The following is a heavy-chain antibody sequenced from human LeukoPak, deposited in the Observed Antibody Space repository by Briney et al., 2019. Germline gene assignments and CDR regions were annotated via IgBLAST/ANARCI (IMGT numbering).Heavy chain of an antibody. D-gene: IGHD1-1*01. CDR3: ARGAATPETTRWFDP. V-gene: IGHV4-4*07. CDR1: GGFVNNYY. Sequence: AETLSLPCTVSGGFVNNYYWSWIRRPAGQRHQWIGRMHTSGNTNYNPSLKSRVTMSLDTSKNQFSLKLTSVTAADTAIYYCARGAATPETTRWFDPWGQGTLVTVSS. CDR2: MHTSGNT. J-gene: IGHJ5*02.